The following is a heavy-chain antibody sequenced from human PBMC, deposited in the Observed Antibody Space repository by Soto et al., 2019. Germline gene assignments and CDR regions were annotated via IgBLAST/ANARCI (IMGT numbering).Heavy chain of an antibody. CDR3: ARSRSGAVADSFDF. D-gene: IGHD3-10*01. J-gene: IGHJ4*02. Sequence: LRLSCAASGFTFRSYAIHWVRQAPVKGLEWVAVISRDGTNKYYVDSVKGRFTISRDNSKDTVYLQMNSLRDEDSAMFYCARSRSGAVADSFDFWGQGTLVTVSS. V-gene: IGHV3-30*04. CDR2: ISRDGTNK. CDR1: GFTFRSYA.